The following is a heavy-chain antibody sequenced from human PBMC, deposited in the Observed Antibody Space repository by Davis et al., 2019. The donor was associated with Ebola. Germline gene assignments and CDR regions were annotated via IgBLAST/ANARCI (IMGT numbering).Heavy chain of an antibody. V-gene: IGHV3-23*01. D-gene: IGHD3-10*01. CDR3: SKYFLSGTYYHFDS. Sequence: GESLKISCAASGFTFRTYAMNWVRQVPGKGLEWVASISGSGGNTFYRDSVRGRFTISRDNVGNTLSLQMSGLRAEDTAIYYCSKYFLSGTYYHFDSWGQGTLVTVSS. J-gene: IGHJ4*02. CDR2: ISGSGGNT. CDR1: GFTFRTYA.